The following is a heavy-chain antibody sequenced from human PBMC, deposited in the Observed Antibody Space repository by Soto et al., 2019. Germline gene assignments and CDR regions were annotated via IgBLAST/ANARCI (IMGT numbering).Heavy chain of an antibody. CDR1: GGSISSSNW. CDR3: ARTRYYYDSSGYYSPPYYFDY. J-gene: IGHJ4*02. D-gene: IGHD3-22*01. V-gene: IGHV4-4*02. CDR2: IYHSGST. Sequence: PSETLSLTCAVSGGSISSSNWWSWVRQPPGKGLEWIGEIYHSGSTNYNPSLKSRVTISVDTSKNQFSLKLSSVTAADTAVYYCARTRYYYDSSGYYSPPYYFDYWGQGTLVTVSS.